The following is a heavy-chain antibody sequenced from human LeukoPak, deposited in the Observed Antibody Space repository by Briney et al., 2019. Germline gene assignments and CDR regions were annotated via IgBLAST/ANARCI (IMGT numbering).Heavy chain of an antibody. CDR1: GFTFSSYG. CDR3: AKEGHYYDSSGYFLFDY. D-gene: IGHD3-22*01. V-gene: IGHV3-30*18. J-gene: IGHJ4*02. CDR2: ISYDGSNK. Sequence: GGSLRLSCAASGFTFSSYGMHWVRQAPGKGLEWVAVISYDGSNKYYADSVKGRFTISRDNSKNTLYLQMNSLRAEDTAVYYCAKEGHYYDSSGYFLFDYWGQGTLVTVSS.